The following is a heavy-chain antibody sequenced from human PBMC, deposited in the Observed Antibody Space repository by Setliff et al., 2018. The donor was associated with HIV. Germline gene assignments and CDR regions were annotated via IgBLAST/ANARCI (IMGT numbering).Heavy chain of an antibody. V-gene: IGHV3-30*03. Sequence: GGSLRLSCAASGFTFSDYYMSWIRQAPGKGLEWVAGIPYDGSNKYYTDSVKGRFTISRDNSKSTLYLQMNSLRAEDSAVYYCAREVAADGTYFDYWGQGALVTVSS. D-gene: IGHD6-13*01. CDR3: AREVAADGTYFDY. CDR2: IPYDGSNK. J-gene: IGHJ4*01. CDR1: GFTFSDYY.